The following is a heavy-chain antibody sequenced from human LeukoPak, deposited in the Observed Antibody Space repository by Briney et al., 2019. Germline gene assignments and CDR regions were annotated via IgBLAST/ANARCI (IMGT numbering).Heavy chain of an antibody. D-gene: IGHD5-24*01. J-gene: IGHJ3*02. CDR2: TSNSGSST. V-gene: IGHV3-11*05. Sequence: GGSLRLSCAASEFILSDYYMSWIRQAPGKGLEWVSYTSNSGSSTNYADSVKGRFTISRDNAKNSLYLEMYSLRAEDTALYYCARDLLGFMATSDAFDIWGQGTMVTVSS. CDR3: ARDLLGFMATSDAFDI. CDR1: EFILSDYY.